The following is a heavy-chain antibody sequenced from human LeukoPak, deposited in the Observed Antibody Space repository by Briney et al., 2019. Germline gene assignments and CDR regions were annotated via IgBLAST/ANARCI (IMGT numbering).Heavy chain of an antibody. D-gene: IGHD5-18*01. CDR2: IYYSGST. CDR1: GYSISSGYY. J-gene: IGHJ4*02. Sequence: SETLSLTCAVSGYSISSGYYWGWIRQPPGKGLEWIGYIYYSGSTNYNPSLKSRVTISVDTSKNQFSLKLSSVTAADTAVYYCAAVDTAMDDFDYWGQGTLVTVSS. V-gene: IGHV4-61*01. CDR3: AAVDTAMDDFDY.